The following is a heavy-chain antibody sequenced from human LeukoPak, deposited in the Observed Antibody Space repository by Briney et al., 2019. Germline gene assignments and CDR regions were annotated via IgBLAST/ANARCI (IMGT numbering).Heavy chain of an antibody. J-gene: IGHJ5*02. D-gene: IGHD2-2*01. CDR1: GGSFSGYY. V-gene: IGHV4-34*01. Sequence: KPSETLSLTCAAYGGSFSGYYWSWIRQPPGKGLEWIGEINHSGSTNYNPSLKSRVTISVDTSKNQFSLKLSSVTAADTAVYYCARFALRRVVVPAAFFDPWGQGTLVTVSS. CDR3: ARFALRRVVVPAAFFDP. CDR2: INHSGST.